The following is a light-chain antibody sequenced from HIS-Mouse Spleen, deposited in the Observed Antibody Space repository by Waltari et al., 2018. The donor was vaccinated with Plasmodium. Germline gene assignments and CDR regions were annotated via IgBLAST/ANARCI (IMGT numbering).Light chain of an antibody. CDR2: EDS. V-gene: IGLV3-10*01. CDR1: ELPKTY. CDR3: YSTDSSGNHRV. J-gene: IGLJ3*02. Sequence: SYELTQTPSVSVSPGQTARITGAGDELPKTYTYWYQQKSGQAPGLVIYEDSKRPSGIPARFSGSSSGTMATLTISGAQVEDEADYYCYSTDSSGNHRVFGGGTKLTVL.